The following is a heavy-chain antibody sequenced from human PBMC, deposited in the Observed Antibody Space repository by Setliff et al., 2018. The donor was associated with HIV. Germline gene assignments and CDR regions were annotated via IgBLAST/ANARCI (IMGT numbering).Heavy chain of an antibody. D-gene: IGHD6-19*01. Sequence: ASVKVSCKASGYTFTTYGISWVRQAPGHGLEWMGWISPNFGHTKYAQKFLDRVTMTIDTATSRAYMELRSLRSDDTAVYFCSRLGSGWSDSYYYAMDIWGQGTTVTVSS. V-gene: IGHV1-18*04. CDR3: SRLGSGWSDSYYYAMDI. J-gene: IGHJ6*02. CDR1: GYTFTTYG. CDR2: ISPNFGHT.